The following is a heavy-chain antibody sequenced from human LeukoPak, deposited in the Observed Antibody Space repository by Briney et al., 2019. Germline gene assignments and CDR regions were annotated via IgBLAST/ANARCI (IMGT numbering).Heavy chain of an antibody. CDR1: GFTFRNYA. CDR3: AKQRTVNTEFDI. CDR2: ISGSGGST. D-gene: IGHD4-17*01. V-gene: IGHV3-23*01. Sequence: GGSLRLSCTASGFTFRNYAMSRVRQAPGKGLDWVSGISGSGGSTYYADSVKGRFTISRDNSKNTLYLRMNSLRAEDTAVYYFAKQRTVNTEFDIGGQGTLVTVSS. J-gene: IGHJ4*02.